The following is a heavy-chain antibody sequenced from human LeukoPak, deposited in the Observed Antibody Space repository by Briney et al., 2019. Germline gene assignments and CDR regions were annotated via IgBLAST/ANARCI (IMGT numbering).Heavy chain of an antibody. J-gene: IGHJ4*02. D-gene: IGHD4-17*01. CDR3: TTDSGDYGGYVRK. Sequence: PGGSLRLSCAASGFTFNNAWLSWIRQAPGKGLEWVGRIKSKTAGGTTDYPAPVKGRFTISRDDSEKTLYLQMNSLKTEDTAVYYCTTDSGDYGGYVRKWGQGTLVTVSS. V-gene: IGHV3-15*01. CDR1: GFTFNNAW. CDR2: IKSKTAGGTT.